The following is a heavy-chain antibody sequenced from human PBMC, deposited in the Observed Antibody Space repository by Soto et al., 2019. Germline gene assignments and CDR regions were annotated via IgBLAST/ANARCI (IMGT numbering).Heavy chain of an antibody. Sequence: AAVKVSCKSSGYTFTSYAMHWVRQAPGQSLAWMGWITAGNGNTNYAQKLQGRVTMTTDTSTSTAYMDLRSLRSDDTAVYSCARGGGTDTDIVENYYGMDVWGPGTTVPVSS. V-gene: IGHV1-3*01. J-gene: IGHJ6*01. CDR2: ITAGNGNT. CDR1: GYTFTSYA. CDR3: ARGGGTDTDIVENYYGMDV. D-gene: IGHD5-18*01.